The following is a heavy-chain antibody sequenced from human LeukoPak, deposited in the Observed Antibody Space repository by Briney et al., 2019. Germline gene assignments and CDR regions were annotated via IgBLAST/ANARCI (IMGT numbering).Heavy chain of an antibody. Sequence: GGSLRLSCAASGFTFSSYEMNWVRQAPGKGLGWVSYISSSGSTIYYADSVKGRFTISRDNAKNSLYLQMNSLRAEDTAVYYCARDYLSGGGFDYWGQGTLVTVSS. CDR1: GFTFSSYE. CDR2: ISSSGSTI. D-gene: IGHD3-10*01. J-gene: IGHJ4*02. CDR3: ARDYLSGGGFDY. V-gene: IGHV3-48*03.